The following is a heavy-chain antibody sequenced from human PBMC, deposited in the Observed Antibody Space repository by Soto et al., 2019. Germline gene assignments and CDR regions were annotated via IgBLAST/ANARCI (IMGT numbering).Heavy chain of an antibody. D-gene: IGHD1-26*01. V-gene: IGHV1-18*01. CDR1: GYTFTSHG. CDR3: ARLFTEGASYREDAFDM. CDR2: ISTYNGNT. Sequence: QLQLVQSGGEVKTPGASVKVSCTTSGYTFTSHGISWVRQAPGQVLEWMGWISTYNGNTDYAQKFQGRVTMTADTRTSTVYMEVRSLRSDDTAVYYCARLFTEGASYREDAFDMWGQGTKVTVSS. J-gene: IGHJ3*02.